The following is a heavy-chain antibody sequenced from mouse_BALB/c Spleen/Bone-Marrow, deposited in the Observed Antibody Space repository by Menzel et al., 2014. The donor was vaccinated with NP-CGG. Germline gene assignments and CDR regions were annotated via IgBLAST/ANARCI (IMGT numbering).Heavy chain of an antibody. CDR2: IDPANGNT. CDR3: ARLDLFDY. J-gene: IGHJ3*01. V-gene: IGHV14-3*02. Sequence: EVKLVESGAELVKPGASVKLSCTASGFNIKDTYMPWVKQRPEQGLEWIGRIDPANGNTKYDPKFQGKATITADTSSNTAFLQLSSLTSEDTAVYYCARLDLFDYWGQGTLVTVSA. CDR1: GFNIKDTY.